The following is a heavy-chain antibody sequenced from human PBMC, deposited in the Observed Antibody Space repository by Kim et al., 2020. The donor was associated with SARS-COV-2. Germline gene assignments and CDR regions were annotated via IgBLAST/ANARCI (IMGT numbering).Heavy chain of an antibody. Sequence: SETLSLTCTVSGGSISSSSYYWGWIRQPPGKGLEWIGSIYYSGSTYYNPSLKSRVTISVDTSKNQFSLKLSSVTAADTAVYYCARQLSPRRLPWYYFDYWGQGTLVTVSS. CDR3: ARQLSPRRLPWYYFDY. D-gene: IGHD2-2*01. CDR1: GGSISSSSYY. V-gene: IGHV4-39*01. J-gene: IGHJ4*02. CDR2: IYYSGST.